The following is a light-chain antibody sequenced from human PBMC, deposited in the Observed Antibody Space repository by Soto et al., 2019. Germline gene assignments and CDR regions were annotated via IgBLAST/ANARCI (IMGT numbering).Light chain of an antibody. J-gene: IGKJ1*01. CDR3: QQYNTYWT. V-gene: IGKV3-20*01. Sequence: EIVLTQSPGTLSLSPGERATLSCRASQSVRSSYLAWYQQKPGQAPRLLIYGASIRATGIPDRFGGSGSGTDFTLTISSLQPDDFGTYYCQQYNTYWTFGQGTKVDIK. CDR1: QSVRSSY. CDR2: GAS.